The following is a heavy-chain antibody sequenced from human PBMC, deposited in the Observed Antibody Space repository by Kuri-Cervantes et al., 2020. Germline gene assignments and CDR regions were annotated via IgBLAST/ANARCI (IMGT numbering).Heavy chain of an antibody. CDR1: GGSISSGGYS. Sequence: SCAVSGGSISSGGYSWSWIRQPPGKGLEWIGYIYHSGSTYYTPSLKSRVTISVDRSKNQFSLKLSSVTAADTAVYYCARRDYYFDYWGQGTLVTVSS. V-gene: IGHV4-30-2*01. J-gene: IGHJ4*02. CDR2: IYHSGST. CDR3: ARRDYYFDY.